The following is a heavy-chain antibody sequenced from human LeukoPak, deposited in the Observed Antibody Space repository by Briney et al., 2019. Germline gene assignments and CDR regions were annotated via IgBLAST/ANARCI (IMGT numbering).Heavy chain of an antibody. D-gene: IGHD3-22*01. CDR1: GGSISSGSYY. Sequence: PSETLSLTCTVSGGSISSGSYYWSWIRQPAGKGLEWIGRIYTSGSTNYNPSLKSRVTISVDTSKNQFSLKLSSVTAADTAVYYCARDFNYYDSSGYYTWGQGTLVTVSS. J-gene: IGHJ5*02. CDR2: IYTSGST. V-gene: IGHV4-61*02. CDR3: ARDFNYYDSSGYYT.